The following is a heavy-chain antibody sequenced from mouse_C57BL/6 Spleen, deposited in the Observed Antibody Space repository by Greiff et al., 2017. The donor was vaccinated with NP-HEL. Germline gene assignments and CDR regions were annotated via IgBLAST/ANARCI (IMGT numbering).Heavy chain of an antibody. CDR3: ARDPYGSGYGYWYFDV. V-gene: IGHV5-4*01. CDR2: ISDGGSYT. CDR1: GFTFSSYA. Sequence: EVKLQESGGGLVKPGGSLKLSCAASGFTFSSYAMSWVRQTPEKRLEWVATISDGGSYTYYPDNVKGRFTISRDNAKNNLYLQMSHLKSEDTAMYYCARDPYGSGYGYWYFDVWGTGTTVTVSS. D-gene: IGHD1-1*01. J-gene: IGHJ1*03.